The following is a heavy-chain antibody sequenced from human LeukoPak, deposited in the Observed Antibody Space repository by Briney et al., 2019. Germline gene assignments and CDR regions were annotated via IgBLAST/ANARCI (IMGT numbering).Heavy chain of an antibody. V-gene: IGHV1-24*01. CDR2: FGPEDGET. Sequence: GASVKVSCKVSGYTLTELSMHWVRQAPGKGLEWMGGFGPEDGETIYAQKFQGRVTMTEDTSTDTAYVELSSLRSEDTAVYYCATGGPESWNALDYWGQGTLVTVSS. J-gene: IGHJ4*02. CDR1: GYTLTELS. D-gene: IGHD1-1*01. CDR3: ATGGPESWNALDY.